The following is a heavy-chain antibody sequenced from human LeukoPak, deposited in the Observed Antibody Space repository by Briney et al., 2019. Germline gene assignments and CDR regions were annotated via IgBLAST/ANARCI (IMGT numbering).Heavy chain of an antibody. J-gene: IGHJ4*02. CDR3: ARLGRSSK. Sequence: PSETLSLTYTVSGGSISSSSYYWGWIRQPPGKGLEWIGSIYYSGSTYYNPSLKSRVTISVDTSKNQFSLKLSSVTAADTAVYYCARLGRSSKWGQGTLVTVSS. CDR2: IYYSGST. D-gene: IGHD4-11*01. CDR1: GGSISSSSYY. V-gene: IGHV4-39*01.